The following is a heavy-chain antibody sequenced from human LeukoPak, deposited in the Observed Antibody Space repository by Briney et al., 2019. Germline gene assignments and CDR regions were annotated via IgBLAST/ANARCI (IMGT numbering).Heavy chain of an antibody. CDR3: ARGDKFSGDY. V-gene: IGHV3-7*04. J-gene: IGHJ4*02. D-gene: IGHD2-15*01. CDR1: GFTFSTYW. Sequence: QRGGCLRLSCAASGFTFSTYWMSWVRQAPGKGLEWVANIHQDGNEKYYVDSVKGRFTISRDNAKNSLYLQMNSLRAEDTAVYYCARGDKFSGDYWGQGTLVTVSS. CDR2: IHQDGNEK.